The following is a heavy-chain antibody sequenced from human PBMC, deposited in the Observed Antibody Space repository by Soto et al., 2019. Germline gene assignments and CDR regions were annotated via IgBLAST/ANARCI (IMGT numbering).Heavy chain of an antibody. Sequence: QITLQESGPTRVQPTQTLTLTCTFSGFSLSTSGVGVGWIRQPPGKALERLALSYWDDDQRHTPSLKSRLTITKDSTKNPVVLTTTSMAPVDTATYYCAHRAGLQGNGNGGYFGFWGEGALVTVSS. CDR1: GFSLSTSGVG. J-gene: IGHJ4*02. V-gene: IGHV2-5*02. CDR2: SYWDDDQ. D-gene: IGHD1-20*01. CDR3: AHRAGLQGNGNGGYFGF.